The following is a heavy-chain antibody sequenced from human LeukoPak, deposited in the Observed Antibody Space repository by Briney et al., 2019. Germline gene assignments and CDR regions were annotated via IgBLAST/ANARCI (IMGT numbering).Heavy chain of an antibody. J-gene: IGHJ4*02. V-gene: IGHV1-69*13. Sequence: ASVKVSCKASGGTFSSYAISWVRQAPGQGLEWMGGIIPIFGTANYAQKFQGRVTITADESTSTAYMELSSLRSEDTAVYYRARSRTSPGGYFDYWGQGTLVTVSS. CDR2: IIPIFGTA. CDR1: GGTFSSYA. CDR3: ARSRTSPGGYFDY. D-gene: IGHD1-14*01.